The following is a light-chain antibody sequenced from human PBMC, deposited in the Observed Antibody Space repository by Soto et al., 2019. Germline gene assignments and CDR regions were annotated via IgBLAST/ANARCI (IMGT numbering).Light chain of an antibody. J-gene: IGKJ3*01. V-gene: IGKV3-11*01. CDR2: DTS. CDR3: QQRSNWPLFT. Sequence: EIVLTQSPATLSLSPGERATLSCRASQSVSSYLAWYQQKPGQAPRLLIYDTSTRATGIPARFSGSGSGTAFTPTISSLEAEDIAVYYCQQRSNWPLFTFGPGTKVDIK. CDR1: QSVSSY.